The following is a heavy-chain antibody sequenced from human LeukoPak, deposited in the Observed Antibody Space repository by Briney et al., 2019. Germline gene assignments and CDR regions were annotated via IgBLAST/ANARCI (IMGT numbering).Heavy chain of an antibody. V-gene: IGHV1-69*13. CDR2: IIPIFGTA. D-gene: IGHD3-22*01. Sequence: GASVKVSCKASGYTFTSYAMNWVRQAPGQGLEWMGGIIPIFGTANYAQKFQGRVTITADESTSTAYMELSSLRSEDTAVYYCARGSGYDSSGYLVTWGQGTLVTVSS. J-gene: IGHJ4*02. CDR1: GYTFTSYA. CDR3: ARGSGYDSSGYLVT.